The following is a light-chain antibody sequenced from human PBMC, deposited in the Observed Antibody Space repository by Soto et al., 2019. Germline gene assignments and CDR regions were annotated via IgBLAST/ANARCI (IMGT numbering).Light chain of an antibody. CDR3: QQYNNRPPWT. Sequence: EIAMTQSPATLSVSPGESAALSCRASQRVNSNVAWFQHKPGKPPRLLIYGASTRATGIPARFSGSGSETEFTLTNSRLQAEDVARYNVQQYNNRPPWT. J-gene: IGKJ1*01. CDR2: GAS. V-gene: IGKV3-15*01. CDR1: QRVNSN.